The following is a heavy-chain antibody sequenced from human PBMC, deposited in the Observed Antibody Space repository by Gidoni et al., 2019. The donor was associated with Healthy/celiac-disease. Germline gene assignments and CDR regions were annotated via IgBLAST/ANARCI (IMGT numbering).Heavy chain of an antibody. CDR3: ARGRRIAVAGSSFDY. CDR1: GGSFRGYY. V-gene: IGHV4-34*01. J-gene: IGHJ4*02. CDR2: INHSGST. Sequence: QVQLQQWGAGLLKPSETLSLTCAVSGGSFRGYYWSWIRQPPGKGLEWIGEINHSGSTNYNPSLKSRVTISVDTSKNQFSLKLSSVTAADTAVYYCARGRRIAVAGSSFDYWGQGTLVTVSS. D-gene: IGHD6-19*01.